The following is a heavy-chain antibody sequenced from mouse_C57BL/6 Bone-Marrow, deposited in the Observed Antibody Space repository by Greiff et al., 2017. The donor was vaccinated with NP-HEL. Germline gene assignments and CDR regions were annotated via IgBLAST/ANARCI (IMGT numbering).Heavy chain of an antibody. Sequence: VQLQQPGAELVKPGASVKLSCKASGYTFTSYWMQWVKQRPGQGLEWIGEIDPSDSYTNYNQKFKGKATLTVDTSSSTAYMQLSSLTSEDSAVYDCAAEIYYYGGSYGFAYWGKGTLVTVSA. D-gene: IGHD1-1*01. V-gene: IGHV1-50*01. CDR1: GYTFTSYW. CDR3: AAEIYYYGGSYGFAY. J-gene: IGHJ3*01. CDR2: IDPSDSYT.